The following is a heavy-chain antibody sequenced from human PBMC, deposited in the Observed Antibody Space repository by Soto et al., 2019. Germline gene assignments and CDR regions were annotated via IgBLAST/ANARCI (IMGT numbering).Heavy chain of an antibody. D-gene: IGHD1-26*01. V-gene: IGHV1-18*01. CDR3: ARIVGADRRWFGP. CDR1: GYTFNTYG. J-gene: IGHJ5*02. Sequence: QVQLVQSGAEVKKPGASVKVSCKASGYTFNTYGISWVRQAPGQGLEWMGWISVYNGKTNYAQNLQGRVTMTTDTSTSTAHMELRSLRSDDTAVYYCARIVGADRRWFGPWGQGTLVTVSA. CDR2: ISVYNGKT.